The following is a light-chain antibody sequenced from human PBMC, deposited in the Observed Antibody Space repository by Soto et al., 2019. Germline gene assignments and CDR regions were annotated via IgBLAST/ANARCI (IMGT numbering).Light chain of an antibody. J-gene: IGLJ1*01. V-gene: IGLV2-14*03. CDR3: SSYSTTTILV. CDR1: SSDVGAYEH. CDR2: DVN. Sequence: QSMLSRPASVPGSPGQSVTSSCTGASSDVGAYEHVSLDQQRPGRAPKRTLYDVNNRSSGGSHQFSGSKSGNPASLVISGLQANDDADYYCSSYSTTTILVFGSGTKVTVL.